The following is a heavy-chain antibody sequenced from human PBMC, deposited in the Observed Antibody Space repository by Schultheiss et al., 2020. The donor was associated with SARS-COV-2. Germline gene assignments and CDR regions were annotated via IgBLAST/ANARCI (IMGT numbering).Heavy chain of an antibody. J-gene: IGHJ6*02. CDR1: GFTFSSYA. Sequence: GGSLRLSCAASGFTFSSYAMSWVRQAPGKGLEWVSSISSSSSYIYYADSVKGRFTISRDNAKNSLYLQMNSLRAEDTAVYYCARDIYDSSEGYYYYYGMDVWGQGTTVTVSS. D-gene: IGHD3-22*01. V-gene: IGHV3-21*04. CDR2: ISSSSSYI. CDR3: ARDIYDSSEGYYYYYGMDV.